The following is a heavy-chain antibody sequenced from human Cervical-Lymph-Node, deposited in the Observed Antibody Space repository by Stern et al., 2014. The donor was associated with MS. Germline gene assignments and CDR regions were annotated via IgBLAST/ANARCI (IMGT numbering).Heavy chain of an antibody. J-gene: IGHJ3*02. CDR3: ASARNTAFDI. CDR1: EYTFTYFF. Sequence: VQLVQSGAEVKKPGASVKVSCKASEYTFTYFFMHWVRQAPGQGLEWMGVINPSGGFTTSAQKFQGRVTMTRDTSTSTVYMELTSLTSEDTAVYYCASARNTAFDIWGQGTLVTVSS. V-gene: IGHV1-46*03. CDR2: INPSGGFT.